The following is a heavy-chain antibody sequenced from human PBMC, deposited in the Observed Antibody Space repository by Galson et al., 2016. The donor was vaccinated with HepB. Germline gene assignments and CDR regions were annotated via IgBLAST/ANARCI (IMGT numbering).Heavy chain of an antibody. Sequence: SLRLSCAASGFTFSSYAMHWVRQAPGKGLEWVAVISHDGGHKYYVDSLKGRFNISRDNSKNTLYLQMNSMRTEETAVYYCASIVLVVAGFDYWGQGTLVTVSS. V-gene: IGHV3-30-3*01. J-gene: IGHJ4*02. CDR3: ASIVLVVAGFDY. CDR2: ISHDGGHK. CDR1: GFTFSSYA. D-gene: IGHD2-15*01.